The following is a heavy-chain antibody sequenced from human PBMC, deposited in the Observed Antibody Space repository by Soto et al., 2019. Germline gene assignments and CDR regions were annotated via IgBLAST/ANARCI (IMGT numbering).Heavy chain of an antibody. V-gene: IGHV3-53*01. J-gene: IGHJ6*02. D-gene: IGHD3-16*01. CDR3: VRPRPSGENYGMDV. Sequence: GGSLRLSCVASGLTVSHNYMAWVRQAPEMGLEWVSFLYTEGTTYYADSVRGRFTISRDSSKNTLFLQMDSLRAEDTAVYYCVRPRPSGENYGMDVWGQGTTVTVSS. CDR1: GLTVSHNY. CDR2: LYTEGTT.